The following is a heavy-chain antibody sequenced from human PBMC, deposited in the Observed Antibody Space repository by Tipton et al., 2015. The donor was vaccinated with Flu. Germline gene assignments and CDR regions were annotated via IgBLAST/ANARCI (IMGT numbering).Heavy chain of an antibody. D-gene: IGHD2-15*01. Sequence: LRLSCTVSGGSISSSSYYWGWIRQPPGKGLEWIGGIYYSGSTYYNPSLKSRVTISVDTSKNQFSLKLSSVTAADTAVYYCATKEVSYCSGGSCYSYYFDYWGQGTLVTVSS. CDR2: IYYSGST. J-gene: IGHJ4*02. CDR1: GGSISSSSYY. V-gene: IGHV4-39*01. CDR3: ATKEVSYCSGGSCYSYYFDY.